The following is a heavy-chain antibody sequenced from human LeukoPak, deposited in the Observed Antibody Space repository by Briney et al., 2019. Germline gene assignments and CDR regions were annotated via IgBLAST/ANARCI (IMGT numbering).Heavy chain of an antibody. J-gene: IGHJ2*01. CDR3: ARNDYSNYVGYWYLDL. CDR2: INPTSGGT. CDR1: GYTFTGYY. Sequence: ASVKVSCKASGYTFTGYYMHWIRQAPGQGLEWMGWINPTSGGTNCAQKFQGRVTMTRDTSISTAYMELSRLRSDDSAVYYCARNDYSNYVGYWYLDLWGRGTLVTVSS. D-gene: IGHD4-11*01. V-gene: IGHV1-2*02.